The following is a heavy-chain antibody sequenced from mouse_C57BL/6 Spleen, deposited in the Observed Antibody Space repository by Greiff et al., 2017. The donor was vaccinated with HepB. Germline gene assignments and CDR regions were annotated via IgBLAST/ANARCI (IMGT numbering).Heavy chain of an antibody. J-gene: IGHJ4*01. V-gene: IGHV5-9*01. Sequence: EVKLVESGGGLVKPGGSLKLSCAASGFTFSSYTMSWVRQTPEKRLEWVATISGGGGNTYYPDSVKGRFTISRDNAKNTLYLQMSILRSEVTALYYCARHNSSGYEAMDYWGQGTSVTVSS. D-gene: IGHD3-2*02. CDR2: ISGGGGNT. CDR3: ARHNSSGYEAMDY. CDR1: GFTFSSYT.